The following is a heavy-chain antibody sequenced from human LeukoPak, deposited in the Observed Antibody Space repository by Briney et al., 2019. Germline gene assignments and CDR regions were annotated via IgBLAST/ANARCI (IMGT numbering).Heavy chain of an antibody. CDR1: GGTFSSYA. J-gene: IGHJ6*03. V-gene: IGHV1-69*13. CDR3: ARGYDFWSGSYHYYMDV. D-gene: IGHD3-3*01. Sequence: ASVKVSCKASGGTFSSYAISWVRQAPGQGLEWMGGIIPIFGTANYAQKFQGRVTITADESTSTAYMELSSLRSEDTAVYYCARGYDFWSGSYHYYMDVWGKGTTVTVSS. CDR2: IIPIFGTA.